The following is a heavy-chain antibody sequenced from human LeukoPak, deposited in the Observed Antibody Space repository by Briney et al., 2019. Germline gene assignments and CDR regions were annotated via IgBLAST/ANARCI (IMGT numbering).Heavy chain of an antibody. J-gene: IGHJ4*02. CDR2: TSAAASST. Sequence: PGGSLRLSCAASGFTFSSYALTWVRQAPGKGPEWVSTTSAAASSTYYADSVKGRFTISRDNSKNTLYLQMNSLRAEDTAIYYCAKCVLPIAGPGPNIVRYFDSWGQGTLVTVSS. V-gene: IGHV3-23*01. CDR3: AKCVLPIAGPGPNIVRYFDS. CDR1: GFTFSSYA. D-gene: IGHD3-16*02.